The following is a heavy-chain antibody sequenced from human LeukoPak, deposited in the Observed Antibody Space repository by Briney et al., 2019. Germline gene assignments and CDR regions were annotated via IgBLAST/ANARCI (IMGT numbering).Heavy chain of an antibody. CDR2: FYPGYSDT. CDR3: ARPANRGDASDI. CDR1: GYRFTRYC. D-gene: IGHD2/OR15-2a*01. V-gene: IGHV5-51*01. Sequence: GESLKISCKGSGYRFTRYCIGWVRQMPGKGLELMWIFYPGYSDTRYSPSFQGQVTISADKSITTAYLQWSSLRASDTAMYYCARPANRGDASDIWGQGTMVTVSS. J-gene: IGHJ3*02.